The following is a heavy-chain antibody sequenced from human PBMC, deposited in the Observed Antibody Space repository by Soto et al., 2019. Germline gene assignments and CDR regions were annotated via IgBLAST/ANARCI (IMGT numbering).Heavy chain of an antibody. D-gene: IGHD3-3*02. CDR1: RFTFTDYA. J-gene: IGHJ6*02. V-gene: IGHV3-30*04. CDR3: AKSYIFGGIEV. Sequence: QVHLVESGGGVVQPGRSLRLSCAASRFTFTDYAMFWVRQAPGKGLEWVTLISSDGNKIYYADSVKGRFTTSRDNSKNALYLEMNSLRCDDTALYYCAKSYIFGGIEVWGQGTTGTVSS. CDR2: ISSDGNKI.